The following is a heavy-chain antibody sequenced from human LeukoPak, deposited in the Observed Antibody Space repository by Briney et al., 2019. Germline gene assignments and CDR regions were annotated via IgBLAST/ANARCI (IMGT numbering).Heavy chain of an antibody. V-gene: IGHV4-4*02. CDR3: ARADTSGSHSSDAFDI. Sequence: PSGTLSLTCTVSGDSISSTNWWNWVRQPPGKGLEWIGEIHHSESTNYNSSLKSRVTISVDKSKNLFSLRLSSVTAADTAIYYCARADTSGSHSSDAFDIWGQGTMVTVSS. J-gene: IGHJ3*02. CDR1: GDSISSTNW. CDR2: IHHSEST. D-gene: IGHD3-10*01.